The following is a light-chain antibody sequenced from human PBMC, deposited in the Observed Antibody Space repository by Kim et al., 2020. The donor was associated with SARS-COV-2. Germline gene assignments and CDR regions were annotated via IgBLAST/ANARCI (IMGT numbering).Light chain of an antibody. CDR2: EDT. V-gene: IGLV3-1*01. CDR1: KLGNKY. J-gene: IGLJ1*01. Sequence: LSQDQTASITCSGDKLGNKYACWYQQKPGQSPVLVIYEDTKRPSGIPERFSGSNSGNTATLTIRGTQAMDEADYYCQAWDSSTGVFGTGTKVTVL. CDR3: QAWDSSTGV.